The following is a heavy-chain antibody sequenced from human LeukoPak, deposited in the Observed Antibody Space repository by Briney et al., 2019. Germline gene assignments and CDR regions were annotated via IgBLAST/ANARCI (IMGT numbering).Heavy chain of an antibody. CDR3: ARERGRGRDSPWFDY. D-gene: IGHD3-16*01. CDR2: IYSGGST. Sequence: GESLRLSCAASGFTVSGDFMSWVRQAPGKGLEWVSVIYSGGSTYYADSVKGRFTISRDNSKNTLYLQMYGLRAEDTAVYYCARERGRGRDSPWFDYWGQGTLVTVSS. CDR1: GFTVSGDF. J-gene: IGHJ4*02. V-gene: IGHV3-53*01.